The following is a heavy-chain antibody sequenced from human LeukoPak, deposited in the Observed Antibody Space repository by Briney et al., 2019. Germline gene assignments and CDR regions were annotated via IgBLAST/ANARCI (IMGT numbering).Heavy chain of an antibody. D-gene: IGHD5-12*01. J-gene: IGHJ4*02. V-gene: IGHV5-51*01. Sequence: GESLKISCKGSGYSFTSYWIGWVRQMPGKGLEWMGIIYPGDSNTRYSPSFQGQVTISADKSISTAYLQWSNLKASDTAMYYCARNSGYDPQPFDYWGQGTLVTVSS. CDR3: ARNSGYDPQPFDY. CDR1: GYSFTSYW. CDR2: IYPGDSNT.